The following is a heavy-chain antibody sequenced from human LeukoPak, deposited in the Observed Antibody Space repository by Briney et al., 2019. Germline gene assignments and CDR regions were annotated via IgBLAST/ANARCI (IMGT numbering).Heavy chain of an antibody. CDR1: GYTFTDYY. CDR2: ISPDSGVT. CDR3: ARKTTALDY. J-gene: IGHJ4*02. D-gene: IGHD4-17*01. Sequence: GASVKVSCKTSGYTFTDYYLYWVRQAPGQGPEWMGRISPDSGVTKIAQKFQGRVTMTRDTSINTIYMELGRLTGDDTAVYYCARKTTALDYWGQGTQISV. V-gene: IGHV1-2*06.